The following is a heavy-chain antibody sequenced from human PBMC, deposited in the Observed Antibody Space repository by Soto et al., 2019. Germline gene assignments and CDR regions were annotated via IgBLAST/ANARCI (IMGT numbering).Heavy chain of an antibody. J-gene: IGHJ2*01. CDR2: ISYDGTDT. CDR1: GFTFSNYA. D-gene: IGHD1-7*01. V-gene: IGHV3-30-3*01. Sequence: QVQLVESGGGVVQPGRSLRLSCAASGFTFSNYAIHWVRQAPGKGLEWVAAISYDGTDTHYADAMRGRFTISRDNSKNTLYLQVNSLRPEDTAVYYCARDARTGTRWYFDLWGRGTLVTVSS. CDR3: ARDARTGTRWYFDL.